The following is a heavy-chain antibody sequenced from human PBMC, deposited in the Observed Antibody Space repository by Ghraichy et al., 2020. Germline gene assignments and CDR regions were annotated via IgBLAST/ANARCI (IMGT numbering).Heavy chain of an antibody. CDR2: IYYSGST. CDR3: ARHRHYDSSGYPHFDY. V-gene: IGHV4-39*01. D-gene: IGHD3-22*01. Sequence: SETLSLTCTVSGGSISSSSYYWGWIRQPPGKGLEWSGSIYYSGSTYYNPSLKSRVTISVDTSKNQFSLKLSSVTAADTAVYYCARHRHYDSSGYPHFDYLGQGTLVTVSS. J-gene: IGHJ4*02. CDR1: GGSISSSSYY.